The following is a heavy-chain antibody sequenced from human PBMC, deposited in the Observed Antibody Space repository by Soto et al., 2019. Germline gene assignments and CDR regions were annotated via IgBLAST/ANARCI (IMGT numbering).Heavy chain of an antibody. Sequence: SETLSLTCAVYGGSFSGYYGSWIRQPPGKGLEWIGYIYYSGSTNYNPSLKSRVTISVDTSKNQFSLKLSSVTAADTAVYYCARLTDRITIFGVVIPGYFDYWGQGTLVTVSS. D-gene: IGHD3-3*01. CDR3: ARLTDRITIFGVVIPGYFDY. CDR1: GGSFSGYY. J-gene: IGHJ4*02. CDR2: IYYSGST. V-gene: IGHV4-59*08.